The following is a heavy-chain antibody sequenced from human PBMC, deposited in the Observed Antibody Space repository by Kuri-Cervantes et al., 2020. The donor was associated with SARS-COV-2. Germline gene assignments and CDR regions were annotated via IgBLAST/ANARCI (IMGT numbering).Heavy chain of an antibody. V-gene: IGHV4-34*01. CDR1: GESFSGYY. Sequence: SETLSLTCAFYGESFSGYYWNWIRQSPGKGLQWIGEVNHRGSTNYNPSLKSRVTISVDTSSKQFSLKLSSVTAADTAVYYCARVDGDCVDYWGQGTLVTVSS. D-gene: IGHD2-21*02. CDR3: ARVDGDCVDY. J-gene: IGHJ4*02. CDR2: VNHRGST.